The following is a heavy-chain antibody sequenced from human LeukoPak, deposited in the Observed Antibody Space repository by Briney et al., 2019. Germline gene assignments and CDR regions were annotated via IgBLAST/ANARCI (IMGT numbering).Heavy chain of an antibody. V-gene: IGHV3-30*02. CDR1: GFTFSSYG. Sequence: GGSLRLSCAASGFTFSSYGMHWVRQAPGKGLEWVAFIRYDGSYKNYADSVKGRFTISRDNSKNILYLQMNSLRAEDTAVYYCAKDQGVTTASDYWGQGTLVTVFS. CDR3: AKDQGVTTASDY. D-gene: IGHD1-26*01. J-gene: IGHJ4*02. CDR2: IRYDGSYK.